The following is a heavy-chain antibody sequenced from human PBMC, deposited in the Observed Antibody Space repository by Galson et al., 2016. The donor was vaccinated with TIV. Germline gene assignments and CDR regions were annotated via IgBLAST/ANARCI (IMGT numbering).Heavy chain of an antibody. Sequence: ALRLSCAASGFTFSGYAMHWVRQAPGKGLEWLAVISYDGNDKYYSDSVKGRFTISRDNSKDTLFLQMKSLRGEDTAVYYCAWTVTENVYYSGLDVWGQGTTVTVSS. CDR2: ISYDGNDK. J-gene: IGHJ6*02. D-gene: IGHD2-21*02. CDR3: AWTVTENVYYSGLDV. V-gene: IGHV3-30*04. CDR1: GFTFSGYA.